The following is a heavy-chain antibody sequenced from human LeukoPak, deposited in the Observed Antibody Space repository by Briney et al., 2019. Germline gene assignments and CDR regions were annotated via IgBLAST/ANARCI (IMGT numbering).Heavy chain of an antibody. J-gene: IGHJ4*02. V-gene: IGHV1-2*02. CDR2: INPNSGGT. CDR1: GYTFTGYY. D-gene: IGHD1-26*01. CDR3: ARGGIVGAIPFDY. Sequence: ASVKVSCKASGYTFTGYYMHWVRQAPGQGLEWMGWINPNSGGTNYAQKFQGRVTMTRDTSISTAYMELSRLRSDDTAVHYCARGGIVGAIPFDYWGQGTLVTVSS.